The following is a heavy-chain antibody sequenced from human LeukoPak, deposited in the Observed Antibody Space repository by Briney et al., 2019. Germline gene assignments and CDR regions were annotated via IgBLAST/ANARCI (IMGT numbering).Heavy chain of an antibody. CDR3: AKGLDYDSSGSDY. V-gene: IGHV3-23*01. CDR1: GFTFSRYA. CDR2: ISGSGGST. D-gene: IGHD3-22*01. J-gene: IGHJ4*01. Sequence: GGSLRLSCAASGFTFSRYAMSWVRQAPGKGLEWVSAISGSGGSTYYADSVKGRFTISRDNSKNTLYLQMNSLRAEDTAVYYCAKGLDYDSSGSDYWGQGALVTVSS.